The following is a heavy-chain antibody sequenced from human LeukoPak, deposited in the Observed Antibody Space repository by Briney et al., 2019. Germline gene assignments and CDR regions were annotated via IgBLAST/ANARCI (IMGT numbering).Heavy chain of an antibody. CDR1: GFTFSDYY. Sequence: GGSLRLSCAASGFTFSDYYVSWIRQAPGKGLEWVANLKQDGSQTYYVASVGGRFTISRDNAKNSLYLQMNSLRAEDTAVYYCARIGYSSSGLDYWGQGTLVTVSS. CDR2: LKQDGSQT. J-gene: IGHJ4*02. D-gene: IGHD6-13*01. V-gene: IGHV3-7*01. CDR3: ARIGYSSSGLDY.